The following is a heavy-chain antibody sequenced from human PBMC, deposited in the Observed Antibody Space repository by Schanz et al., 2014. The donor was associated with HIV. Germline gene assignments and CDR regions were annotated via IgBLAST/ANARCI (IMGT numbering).Heavy chain of an antibody. CDR1: GYSISRGGYY. CDR3: ARDNDPYYYDSSGYYDRWFDY. D-gene: IGHD3-22*01. CDR2: IYHSGST. Sequence: QVHLQESGPGLVKPSQTLSLTCSVSGYSISRGGYYWSWIRQHPGKGLEWIGYIYHSGSTYYNPSLKTRVTRSVDTPKTQFSLKLISVPAADTAVYYCARDNDPYYYDSSGYYDRWFDYWGQGTLVTVSS. V-gene: IGHV4-31*02. J-gene: IGHJ4*02.